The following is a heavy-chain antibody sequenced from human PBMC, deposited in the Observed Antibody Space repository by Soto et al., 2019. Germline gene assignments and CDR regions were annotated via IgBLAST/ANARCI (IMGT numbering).Heavy chain of an antibody. J-gene: IGHJ6*02. Sequence: GGSLRLSCAASGFTFSSYAMSWVRQAPGKGLEWVSAISGSGGSTYYADSVKGRFTISRDNSKNTLYLQMNSLRAEDTAVYYCAQTDLLYYYYCMDVWGQGTTVTVSS. V-gene: IGHV3-23*01. D-gene: IGHD3-3*01. CDR2: ISGSGGST. CDR1: GFTFSSYA. CDR3: AQTDLLYYYYCMDV.